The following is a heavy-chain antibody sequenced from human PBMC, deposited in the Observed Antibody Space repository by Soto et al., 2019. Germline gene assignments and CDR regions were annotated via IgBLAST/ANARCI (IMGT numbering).Heavy chain of an antibody. Sequence: PSETLSLTCSVSGGSISSSSYYWGWIRQPPGKGLERIGIIYYSGSTYYNPSLKSRVTISVDTSKNQFSLKLSSVTAADTAVYYFARGRRSGSYYTHSTYRNFDYWGQGTLVTVSS. J-gene: IGHJ4*02. CDR1: GGSISSSSYY. V-gene: IGHV4-39*01. CDR2: IYYSGST. D-gene: IGHD3-10*01. CDR3: ARGRRSGSYYTHSTYRNFDY.